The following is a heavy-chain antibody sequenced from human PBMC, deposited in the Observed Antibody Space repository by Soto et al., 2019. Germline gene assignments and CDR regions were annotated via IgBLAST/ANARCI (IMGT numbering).Heavy chain of an antibody. CDR2: IYNAGST. Sequence: SETLSLTCSVSGGSVSSGSYYWSWIRQPPGKGLEWIGYIYNAGSTNYNPSLKSRVTMSVDTSKNQFSLKLTSVTAADTAVYYCARGGGVTATFDYWGRGTLVTVSS. V-gene: IGHV4-61*01. CDR1: GGSVSSGSYY. D-gene: IGHD5-18*01. CDR3: ARGGGVTATFDY. J-gene: IGHJ4*02.